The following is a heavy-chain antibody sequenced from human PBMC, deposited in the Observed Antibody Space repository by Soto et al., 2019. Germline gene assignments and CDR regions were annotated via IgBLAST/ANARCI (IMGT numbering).Heavy chain of an antibody. D-gene: IGHD6-13*01. Sequence: DVQLEVSGGGWIQPGGALRLSCAVSGFTVSNSYMTWVRQAPGKGLEWVSLIYSSGGTKYADSVRGRFTISRDNSKNTLYLQMNSLKVEDTAVYYCARDPPGIAASGSYNWGQGTLVTVSS. CDR3: ARDPPGIAASGSYN. J-gene: IGHJ4*02. CDR2: IYSSGGT. CDR1: GFTVSNSY. V-gene: IGHV3-53*01.